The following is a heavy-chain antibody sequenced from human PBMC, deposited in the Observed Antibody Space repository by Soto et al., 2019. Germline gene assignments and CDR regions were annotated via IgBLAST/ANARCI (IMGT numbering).Heavy chain of an antibody. CDR2: ISWNSGSI. D-gene: IGHD6-25*01. CDR3: AKALSSAPPSGY. J-gene: IGHJ4*02. CDR1: GFTFDDYA. Sequence: GGSLRLSCAASGFTFDDYAMHWVRQAPGKGLEWVSGISWNSGSIGYADSVKGRFTISRDNAKNSLYLQMNSLRAEDTALYYCAKALSSAPPSGYWGQGTLVTVSS. V-gene: IGHV3-9*01.